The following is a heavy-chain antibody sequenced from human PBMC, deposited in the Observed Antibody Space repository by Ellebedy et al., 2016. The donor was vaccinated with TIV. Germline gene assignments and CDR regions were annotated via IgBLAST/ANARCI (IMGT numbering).Heavy chain of an antibody. CDR1: GYTFTSYG. CDR2: ISGLNGKT. Sequence: AASVKVSCKTSGYTFTSYGVSWVRQAPGQGLEWMGWISGLNGKTKYARTVQGRVTLTTDTAARTVYMELTNLTSDDTAIYYCAKGYGPGNWFDPWGQGTLVTVSS. J-gene: IGHJ5*02. V-gene: IGHV1-18*01. D-gene: IGHD3-10*01. CDR3: AKGYGPGNWFDP.